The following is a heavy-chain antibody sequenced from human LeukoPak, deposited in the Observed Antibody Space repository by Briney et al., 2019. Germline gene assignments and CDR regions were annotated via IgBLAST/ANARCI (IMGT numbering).Heavy chain of an antibody. J-gene: IGHJ4*02. CDR2: INPNSGGT. CDR3: AREGAYSSGWYDY. CDR1: GYTFSGYY. Sequence: GASVKVSCKASGYTFSGYYIHWVRQAPGQGLEWMGWINPNSGGTNYAQKFQGRVTMTRDTSISTAYMELSRLRSDDTAVYYCAREGAYSSGWYDYWGQGTLVTVSS. V-gene: IGHV1-2*02. D-gene: IGHD6-19*01.